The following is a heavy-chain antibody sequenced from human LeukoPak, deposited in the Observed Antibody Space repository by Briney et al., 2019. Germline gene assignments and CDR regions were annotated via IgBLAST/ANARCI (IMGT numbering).Heavy chain of an antibody. D-gene: IGHD5-12*01. CDR1: GFTFSSYP. CDR2: FSSSGST. Sequence: GGSLRLSCAASGFTFSSYPMTWVRQAPGKGLEWVSVFSSSGSTFYAESVKGRFTISRDNSKITLYLQMNGLRAEDTAVYYCVKDLRGTPSSWGQGTLVTVSS. CDR3: VKDLRGTPSS. J-gene: IGHJ5*02. V-gene: IGHV3-23*01.